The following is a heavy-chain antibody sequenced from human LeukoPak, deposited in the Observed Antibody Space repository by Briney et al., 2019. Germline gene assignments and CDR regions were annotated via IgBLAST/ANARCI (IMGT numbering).Heavy chain of an antibody. CDR2: LHSNADN. D-gene: IGHD5-24*01. Sequence: ESGPTLVKPTQTLTLPCNFSGFSVRATGVGVDWIRQPPGQPLQWLPLLHSNADNRYSPSLKSRLTITKDTSKNQVVLTMTNMDPVDTATYYCAHISPARWLEFFDYWGQGTLVTVSS. CDR1: GFSVRATGVG. CDR3: AHISPARWLEFFDY. V-gene: IGHV2-5*01. J-gene: IGHJ4*02.